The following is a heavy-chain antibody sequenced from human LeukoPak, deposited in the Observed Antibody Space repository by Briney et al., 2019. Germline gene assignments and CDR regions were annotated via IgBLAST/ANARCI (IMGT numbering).Heavy chain of an antibody. CDR1: GFTFSSYG. D-gene: IGHD1-26*01. V-gene: IGHV3-33*01. J-gene: IGHJ4*02. CDR3: ARDSLVGIVGATGGIFDY. Sequence: GRSLRLSCAASGFTFSSYGMHWVRQAPGKGLEWVAVIWYDGSNKYYADSVKGRFTISRDNSKNTLYLQMNSLRAEDTAVYYCARDSLVGIVGATGGIFDYWGQGTLVTVSS. CDR2: IWYDGSNK.